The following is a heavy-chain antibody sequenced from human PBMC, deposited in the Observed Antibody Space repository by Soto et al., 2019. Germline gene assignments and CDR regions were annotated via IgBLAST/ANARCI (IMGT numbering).Heavy chain of an antibody. CDR3: ARGRASGSYYLLDY. V-gene: IGHV1-8*01. D-gene: IGHD3-10*01. J-gene: IGHJ4*02. CDR2: INPNSGNI. CDR1: GNTFTSYD. Sequence: ASVKVSCKASGNTFTSYDINWVRQATGHGLEWMGWINPNSGNIGYAQKFQGRVTMTRDAAIRTAYMEVSRLRSDDTAVYYCARGRASGSYYLLDYWGQGTLVTVSS.